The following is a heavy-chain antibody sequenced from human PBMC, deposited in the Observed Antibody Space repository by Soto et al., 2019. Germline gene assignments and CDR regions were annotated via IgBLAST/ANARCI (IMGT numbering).Heavy chain of an antibody. Sequence: QVQLQESGPGLVRPSETLSLTCTVSSDSISSYYWIWIRQSPGKGLEWIGYTDYSGNTTYTPSLKSRLTISGDTSKNQFSLRLSSVTAADTAVYYCARAVGDPLYYLDYWGQGTLVTVSS. V-gene: IGHV4-59*08. CDR3: ARAVGDPLYYLDY. J-gene: IGHJ4*02. CDR1: SDSISSYY. CDR2: TDYSGNT. D-gene: IGHD6-19*01.